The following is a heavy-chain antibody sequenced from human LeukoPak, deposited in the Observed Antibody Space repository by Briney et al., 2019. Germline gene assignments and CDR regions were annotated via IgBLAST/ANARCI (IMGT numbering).Heavy chain of an antibody. V-gene: IGHV3-21*01. CDR1: GFTFSSYS. J-gene: IGHJ3*02. D-gene: IGHD6-13*01. Sequence: PGGSLRLSCAASGFTFSSYSMNWVRQAPGKGLEWVSSISSSSSYIYYADPAKGRFTISRDNAKNSLYLQMNSLRAEDTAVYYCARDRMLYSSSWYGGAFDIWGQGTMVTVSS. CDR2: ISSSSSYI. CDR3: ARDRMLYSSSWYGGAFDI.